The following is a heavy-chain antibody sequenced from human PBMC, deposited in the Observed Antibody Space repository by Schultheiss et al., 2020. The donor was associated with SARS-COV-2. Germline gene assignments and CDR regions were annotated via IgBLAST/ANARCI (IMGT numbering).Heavy chain of an antibody. Sequence: GGSLRLSCAASGFTFSSYSMNWVRQAPGKGLEWVSYISSSSSTIYYADSVKGRFTISRDDSKNTAYLQMNSLKTEDTAVYYCTGHIVVVTARAYGMDVWGQGTTVTVSS. J-gene: IGHJ6*02. CDR2: ISSSSSTI. V-gene: IGHV3-48*01. D-gene: IGHD2-21*02. CDR3: TGHIVVVTARAYGMDV. CDR1: GFTFSSYS.